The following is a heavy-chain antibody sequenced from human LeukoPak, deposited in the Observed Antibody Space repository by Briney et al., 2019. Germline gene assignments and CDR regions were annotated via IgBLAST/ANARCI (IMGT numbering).Heavy chain of an antibody. Sequence: PGGSLRLSCAASGFTFSSYSMNWVRQAPGKGLEWVSSISSSSSYIYYADSVKGRFTISRDNAKNSLYLQMNSLRAEDTAVYSCASPSIRYSSGWWAYWGQGTLVTVSS. CDR1: GFTFSSYS. CDR3: ASPSIRYSSGWWAY. V-gene: IGHV3-21*01. CDR2: ISSSSSYI. D-gene: IGHD6-19*01. J-gene: IGHJ4*02.